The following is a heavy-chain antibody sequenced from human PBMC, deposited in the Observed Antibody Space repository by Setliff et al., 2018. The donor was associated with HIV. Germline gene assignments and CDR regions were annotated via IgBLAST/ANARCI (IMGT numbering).Heavy chain of an antibody. CDR3: ARQTGLRGYYGSNSLYYFDY. CDR1: GGSFTDIGGSFTDYY. V-gene: IGHV4-34*01. J-gene: IGHJ4*02. CDR2: INHSGST. D-gene: IGHD3-10*01. Sequence: SETLSLTCAVFGGSFTDIGGSFTDYYWIWIRQPPGKGLEWIGEINHSGSTHYNPSLKSRFTISVDTSKDQFSLKVNSVTAADTAVYYCARQTGLRGYYGSNSLYYFDYWGKGMLVTVSS.